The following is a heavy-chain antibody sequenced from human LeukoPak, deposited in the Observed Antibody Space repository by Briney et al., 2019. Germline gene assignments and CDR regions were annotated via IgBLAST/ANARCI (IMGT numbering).Heavy chain of an antibody. D-gene: IGHD3-22*01. V-gene: IGHV3-7*01. CDR3: ARGHYYDSSDDC. CDR1: GFTFSSYW. J-gene: IGHJ4*02. Sequence: GGSLRLSCAASGFTFSSYWMSWVRLAPGKGLEWEANIKQDGSEKYYVDSVKGRFTISRDNAKNSLYLQMNSLRAEDTAVYYCARGHYYDSSDDCWGQGTLVTVSS. CDR2: IKQDGSEK.